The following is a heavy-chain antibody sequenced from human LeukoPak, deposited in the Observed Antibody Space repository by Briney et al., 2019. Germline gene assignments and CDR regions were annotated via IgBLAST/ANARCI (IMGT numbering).Heavy chain of an antibody. Sequence: SETLSLTCAVYGGSFSGYYWSWIRQPPGKGLEWIGEINHSGSTNYNPSLKSRVTLSVDTSKNQFSLKLSSVTAADTAVYYCARTPTDPYCSSTSCNFDYWGQGSLVTDSS. V-gene: IGHV4-34*01. CDR1: GGSFSGYY. D-gene: IGHD2-2*01. J-gene: IGHJ4*02. CDR3: ARTPTDPYCSSTSCNFDY. CDR2: INHSGST.